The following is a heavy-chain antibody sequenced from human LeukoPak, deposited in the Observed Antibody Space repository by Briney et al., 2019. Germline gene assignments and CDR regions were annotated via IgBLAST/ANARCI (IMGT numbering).Heavy chain of an antibody. CDR1: GFTFSSYA. Sequence: HPGGSLRLSCAASGFTFSSYAMSWVRQAPGKGLEWVSAISGSGGSTYYADSVKGRFTISRDNAKNSLYLQMNSLRAEDTAVYYCARVVGASVRRFDPWGQGTLVTVSS. CDR3: ARVVGASVRRFDP. J-gene: IGHJ5*02. CDR2: ISGSGGST. V-gene: IGHV3-23*01. D-gene: IGHD1-26*01.